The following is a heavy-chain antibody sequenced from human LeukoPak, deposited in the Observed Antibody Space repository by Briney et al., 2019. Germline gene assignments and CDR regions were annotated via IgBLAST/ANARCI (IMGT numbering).Heavy chain of an antibody. CDR3: ARVADIIAARPPYYFDY. CDR1: GGTFSSYA. J-gene: IGHJ4*02. CDR2: IIPIFGTA. V-gene: IGHV1-69*13. Sequence: ASVKVSCKASGGTFSSYAISWVRQAPGQGLEWMGGIIPIFGTANYAQKFQGRVTITADESTSTAYMELSSLRSEDTAVYYCARVADIIAARPPYYFDYWGQGTLVTVSS. D-gene: IGHD6-6*01.